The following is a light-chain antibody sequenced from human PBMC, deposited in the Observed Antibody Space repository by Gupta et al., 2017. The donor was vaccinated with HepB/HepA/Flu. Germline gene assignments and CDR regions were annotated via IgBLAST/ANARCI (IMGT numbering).Light chain of an antibody. Sequence: QSVPTPLASAPRAPGQRLTITCCGSSSNIDNNTVRQYQQLPGTAPQLLSHSSHHRPPGVPDRFSGSGSGASASLAVGGLQSEDESDYYCAAWDDNLNGWVFGGGTKLTVL. J-gene: IGLJ3*02. V-gene: IGLV1-44*01. CDR1: SSNIDNNT. CDR2: SSH. CDR3: AAWDDNLNGWV.